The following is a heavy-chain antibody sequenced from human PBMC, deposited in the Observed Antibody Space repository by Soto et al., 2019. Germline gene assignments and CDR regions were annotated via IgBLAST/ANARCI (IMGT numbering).Heavy chain of an antibody. V-gene: IGHV4-31*03. CDR2: IYYSGST. Sequence: SETLSLTCTVSGGSISSGGYYWSWIRQHPGKGLEWIGYIYYSGSTYYNPSLKSRVTISVDTSKNQFSLRLSSVTAADTAVYYCARNPGVTYYDILTGYGPFDYWGQGTLVTVSS. J-gene: IGHJ4*02. CDR3: ARNPGVTYYDILTGYGPFDY. D-gene: IGHD3-9*01. CDR1: GGSISSGGYY.